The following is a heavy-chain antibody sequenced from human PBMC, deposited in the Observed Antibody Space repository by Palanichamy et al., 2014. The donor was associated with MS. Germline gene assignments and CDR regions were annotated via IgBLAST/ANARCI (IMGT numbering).Heavy chain of an antibody. J-gene: IGHJ4*02. Sequence: EVHLVESGGGLVRPGGSLRLSCAASGFTVSSNYMSWVRQAPGKGLEWVSIIYNSGSTYYADSVKGRFTISRDNSKNTLYLQMNSLGAEDTAIYYCARDGGDYGDPGDHWGQGTLVTVSS. V-gene: IGHV3-66*01. CDR2: IYNSGST. CDR3: ARDGGDYGDPGDH. CDR1: GFTVSSNY. D-gene: IGHD4-17*01.